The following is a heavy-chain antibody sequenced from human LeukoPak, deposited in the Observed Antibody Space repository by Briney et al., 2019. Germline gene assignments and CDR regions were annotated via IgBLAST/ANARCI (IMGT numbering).Heavy chain of an antibody. CDR1: GFTFSSYG. CDR3: ARDRASIAARGFDY. V-gene: IGHV3-30*02. J-gene: IGHJ4*02. D-gene: IGHD6-6*01. Sequence: GGSLRLSCAASGFTFSSYGMHWVRQAPGKGLEWVAFIRYDGSNKYYADSVKGRFTISRDNSKNTLYLQMNSLRAEDTAVYYCARDRASIAARGFDYWGQGTLVTVSS. CDR2: IRYDGSNK.